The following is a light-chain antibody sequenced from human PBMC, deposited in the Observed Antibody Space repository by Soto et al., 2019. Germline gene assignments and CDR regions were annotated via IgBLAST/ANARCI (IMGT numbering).Light chain of an antibody. Sequence: DIQMTPSPSSLSASVGDRVTITCRASQSISSYLNWYQQKPGKAPKLLIYAASSLQSGVPSRFSGSRSGTDITLTISSLQPEDFETYYGQQSYSTPQLTIGGGTKVEIK. CDR3: QQSYSTPQLT. J-gene: IGKJ4*01. CDR1: QSISSY. V-gene: IGKV1-39*01. CDR2: AAS.